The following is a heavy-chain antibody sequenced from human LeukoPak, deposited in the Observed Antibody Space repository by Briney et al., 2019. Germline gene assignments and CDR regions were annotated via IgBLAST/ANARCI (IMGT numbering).Heavy chain of an antibody. Sequence: PGGSLRLSCAASGFTFSSYDMHWVRQATGKGLEWVSAIGTAGDTYYPGSVKGRFTISRENAKNSLYLQMNSLRAGDTAVYYCARGPPRESYGDFEYYFDYWGQGTLVTVSS. CDR2: IGTAGDT. V-gene: IGHV3-13*01. CDR3: ARGPPRESYGDFEYYFDY. D-gene: IGHD4-17*01. J-gene: IGHJ4*02. CDR1: GFTFSSYD.